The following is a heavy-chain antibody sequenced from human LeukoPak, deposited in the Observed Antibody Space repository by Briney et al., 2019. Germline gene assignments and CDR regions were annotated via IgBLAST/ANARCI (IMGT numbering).Heavy chain of an antibody. J-gene: IGHJ4*02. D-gene: IGHD1-26*01. Sequence: GGSLRLSCAASGFSFTNSWMAWVRQAPGKGLEWVANIKQDGRTKHYADSLEGRFTISRDNPKNSLYLQMNNLRADDTAVYYCTRDTDGSLDYWGQGIPVTVAS. CDR1: GFSFTNSW. CDR3: TRDTDGSLDY. CDR2: IKQDGRTK. V-gene: IGHV3-7*01.